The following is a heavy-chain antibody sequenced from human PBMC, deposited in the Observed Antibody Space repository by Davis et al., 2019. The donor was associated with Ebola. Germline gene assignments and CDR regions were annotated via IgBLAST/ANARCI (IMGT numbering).Heavy chain of an antibody. V-gene: IGHV1-2*02. CDR3: AREGQWLANDAFDI. Sequence: ASVKVSCKASGYTFTGYYMHWVRQAPGQGLEWMGWINPNSGGTNYAQKFQGRVTMTRDTSISTAYMELSRLRSDDTAVYYCAREGQWLANDAFDIWGQGTMVTVSS. CDR1: GYTFTGYY. J-gene: IGHJ3*02. D-gene: IGHD6-19*01. CDR2: INPNSGGT.